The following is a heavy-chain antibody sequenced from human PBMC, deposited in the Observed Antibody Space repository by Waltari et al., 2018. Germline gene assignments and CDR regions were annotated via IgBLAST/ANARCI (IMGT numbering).Heavy chain of an antibody. V-gene: IGHV4-39*07. Sequence: QLQLQESGPGLVKPSETLSLTCTVSGGSISSSSYYWGWIRQPPGKGLEWIGSIYYSGSTYYNPSLKSRVTISVDTSKNQFSLKLSSVTAADTAVYYCARDLLYSSSWPPEDVWGQGTTVTVSS. J-gene: IGHJ6*02. CDR1: GGSISSSSYY. CDR2: IYYSGST. D-gene: IGHD6-13*01. CDR3: ARDLLYSSSWPPEDV.